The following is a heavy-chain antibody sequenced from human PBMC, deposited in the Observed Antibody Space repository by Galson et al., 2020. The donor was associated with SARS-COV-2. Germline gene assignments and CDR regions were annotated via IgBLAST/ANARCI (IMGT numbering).Heavy chain of an antibody. CDR1: GGSFSSGSFS. V-gene: IGHV4-61*02. CDR2: IYTSGST. Sequence: TCTVSGGSFSSGSFSWNWIRQPAGKGLEWIGRIYTSGSTNYNPSLKSRVTISVDTSKNQFSLKLSSVTAADTAVYYCARRRDDFWSGYFDYWGQGTLATVSS. D-gene: IGHD3-3*01. J-gene: IGHJ4*02. CDR3: ARRRDDFWSGYFDY.